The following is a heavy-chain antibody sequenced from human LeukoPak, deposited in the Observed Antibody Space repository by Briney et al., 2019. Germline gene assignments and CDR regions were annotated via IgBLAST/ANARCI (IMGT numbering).Heavy chain of an antibody. CDR3: ARAGDYYDSSGYYSSYYFDY. J-gene: IGHJ4*02. D-gene: IGHD3-22*01. CDR2: IYYSGST. V-gene: IGHV4-59*01. Sequence: PSETLSLTCTVSGGSISSYYWSWIRQPPGKGLEWIGYIYYSGSTNYNPSLKSRVTTSVDTSKNQFSLKLSSVTAADTAVYYCARAGDYYDSSGYYSSYYFDYWGQGTLVTVSS. CDR1: GGSISSYY.